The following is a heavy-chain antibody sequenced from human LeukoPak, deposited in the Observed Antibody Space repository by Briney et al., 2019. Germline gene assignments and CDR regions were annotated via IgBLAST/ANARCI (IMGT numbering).Heavy chain of an antibody. D-gene: IGHD3-22*01. CDR3: ARNDSSGYFVY. V-gene: IGHV4-38-2*01. CDR2: VYHSGST. J-gene: IGHJ4*02. CDR1: DYSISSGDY. Sequence: KPSETLSLTCAVSDYSISSGDYWGWLRPPPGKGLEWIGSVYHSGSTHYSPSLKSRVTISVDTSKNQFSLKLSSATAADTAVYYCARNDSSGYFVYWGQGALVTVSS.